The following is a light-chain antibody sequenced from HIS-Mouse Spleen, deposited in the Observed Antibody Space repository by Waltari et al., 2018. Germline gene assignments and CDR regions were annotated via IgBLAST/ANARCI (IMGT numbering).Light chain of an antibody. CDR2: EDS. CDR3: YSTDSSGNHRV. J-gene: IGLJ2*01. V-gene: IGLV3-10*01. CDR1: ALPKKY. Sequence: SYELTQPHSVSVSPGQTARITCSGDALPKKYAYWYQQNSGQAPVLVIYEDSKRPPGIPERFSGSSSGTMATLTISGAQVEDEADYYCYSTDSSGNHRVFGGGTKLTVL.